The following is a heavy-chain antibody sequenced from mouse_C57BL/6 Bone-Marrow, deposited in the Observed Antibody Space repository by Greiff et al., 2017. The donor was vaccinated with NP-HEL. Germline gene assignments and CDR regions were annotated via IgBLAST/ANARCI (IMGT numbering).Heavy chain of an antibody. J-gene: IGHJ4*01. V-gene: IGHV3-8*01. Sequence: EVKLVESGPGLAKPSQTLSLTCSVTGYSITSDYWNWIRKFPGNKLEYMGYISYSGSTYYNPSLKSRISITRDTSKNQYYLQLNSVTTEDTATYYCARYKGAVVPYYAMDYWGQGTSVTVSS. CDR3: ARYKGAVVPYYAMDY. D-gene: IGHD1-1*01. CDR2: ISYSGST. CDR1: GYSITSDY.